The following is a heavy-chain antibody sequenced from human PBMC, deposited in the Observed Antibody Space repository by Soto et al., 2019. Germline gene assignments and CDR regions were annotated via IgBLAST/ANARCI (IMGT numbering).Heavy chain of an antibody. V-gene: IGHV4-39*01. J-gene: IGHJ6*02. D-gene: IGHD1-26*01. CDR1: GGSISSSSYY. CDR3: ESASGSYWGYYYYGMDV. CDR2: IYYSGST. Sequence: QLQLQESGPGLVKPSETLSLTCTVSGGSISSSSYYWGWIRQPPGKGLEWIGSIYYSGSTYYNPSLKSRVTISVDTSKNQFSLKLSSVTAADTAVYYCESASGSYWGYYYYGMDVWGQGTTVTVSS.